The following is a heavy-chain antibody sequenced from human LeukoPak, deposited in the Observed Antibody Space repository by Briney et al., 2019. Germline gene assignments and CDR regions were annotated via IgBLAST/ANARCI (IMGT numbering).Heavy chain of an antibody. CDR3: ARASSLGSGSYDY. CDR2: INHSGST. CDR1: GGAFSGYY. J-gene: IGHJ4*02. D-gene: IGHD3-10*01. V-gene: IGHV4-34*01. Sequence: SETLSLTCAVYGGAFSGYYWSWIRQPPGKGLEWIGEINHSGSTNYNPSLKSRVTISVDTSKNQFSLKLSSVTAADTAVYYCARASSLGSGSYDYWGQGTLVTVSS.